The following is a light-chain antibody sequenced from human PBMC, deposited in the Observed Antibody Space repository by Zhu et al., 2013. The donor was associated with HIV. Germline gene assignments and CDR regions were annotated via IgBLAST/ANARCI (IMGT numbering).Light chain of an antibody. CDR1: QILSPTF. CDR2: DAS. V-gene: IGKV3-20*01. Sequence: EIVLTQSPGTLSLSPGDKATLSCRASQILSPTFLFWYQHRPGQAPRLLIYDASKRAVGIPDRFSGSGSATNFTLTITRLEPEDFAVYYCRQYGSPWGSFGGGTQVEIK. J-gene: IGKJ4*01. CDR3: RQYGSPWGS.